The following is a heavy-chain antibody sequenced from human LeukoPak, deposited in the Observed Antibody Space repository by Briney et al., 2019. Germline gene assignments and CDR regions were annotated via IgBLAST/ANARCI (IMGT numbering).Heavy chain of an antibody. D-gene: IGHD2-2*01. V-gene: IGHV3-23*01. CDR1: GFTFSSYA. CDR3: ARVGYCSTTSCYWRAFDY. Sequence: GGSLRLSCAASGFTFSSYAMSWVRQAPGKGLEWVSAISGSGGSTYYADSVKGRFTISRDNSKNTLYLQMNSLRAEDTAVYYCARVGYCSTTSCYWRAFDYWGQGTLVTVSS. CDR2: ISGSGGST. J-gene: IGHJ4*02.